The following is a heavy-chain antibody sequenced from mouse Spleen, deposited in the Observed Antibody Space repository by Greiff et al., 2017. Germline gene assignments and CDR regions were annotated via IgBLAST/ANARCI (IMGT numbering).Heavy chain of an antibody. D-gene: IGHD2-14*01. V-gene: IGHV2-2*01. CDR1: GFSLTNYA. CDR2: IWSGGST. CDR3: ARSYYRGAMDY. Sequence: VKLQESGPGLVAPSQSLSITCTVSGFSLTNYAVHWVRQSPGKGLEWLGVIWSGGSTDYNAAFISRLSISKDNSKSQVFFKMNSLQADDTAIYYCARSYYRGAMDYWGQGTSVTVSS. J-gene: IGHJ4*01.